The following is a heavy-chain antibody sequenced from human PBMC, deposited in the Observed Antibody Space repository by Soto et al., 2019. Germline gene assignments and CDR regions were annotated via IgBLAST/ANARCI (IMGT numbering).Heavy chain of an antibody. Sequence: SETLSLTCAVYGGSFSGYYWSWIRQPPGKGLEWIGEINHSGSTNYNPSLKSRVTISVDTSKNQFSLKLSSVTAADTAVYYCARLYSSSWYRNNYYYYYMDVWGKGTTVTVSS. CDR2: INHSGST. CDR1: GGSFSGYY. J-gene: IGHJ6*03. V-gene: IGHV4-34*01. D-gene: IGHD6-13*01. CDR3: ARLYSSSWYRNNYYYYYMDV.